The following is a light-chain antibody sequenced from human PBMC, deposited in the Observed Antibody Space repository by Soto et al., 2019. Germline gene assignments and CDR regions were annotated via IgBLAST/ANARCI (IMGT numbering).Light chain of an antibody. CDR1: QSISTY. J-gene: IGKJ2*01. V-gene: IGKV1-39*01. Sequence: DIQMTQSPSPLSASVGDRVIITCRASQSISTYLHWYQQKSGKAPKLLIYKASNLQSGVPSRFSGSGSGTDFTLTITSLQPEDFATYYCLQSYRAPRTFGQGTKVEI. CDR3: LQSYRAPRT. CDR2: KAS.